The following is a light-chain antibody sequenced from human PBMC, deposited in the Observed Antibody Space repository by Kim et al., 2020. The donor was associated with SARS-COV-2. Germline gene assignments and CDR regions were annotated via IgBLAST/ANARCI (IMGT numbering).Light chain of an antibody. J-gene: IGKJ4*01. CDR1: QDINNR. CDR2: IAS. CDR3: QQGHSLPLT. Sequence: ASVGDRVTISCRTSQDINNRLNWYQQKPGKAPKPLIYIASNLHTGVPSRFTGSGSGTDFTLTINSLQPEDFATYYCQQGHSLPLTFGGGTKVDIK. V-gene: IGKV1-39*01.